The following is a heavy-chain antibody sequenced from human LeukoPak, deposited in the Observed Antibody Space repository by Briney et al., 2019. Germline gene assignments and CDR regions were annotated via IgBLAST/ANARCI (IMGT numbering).Heavy chain of an antibody. D-gene: IGHD5-24*01. Sequence: GGSLRLSCAASGFTFSTYSMNWVRQAPGTGLEWVASITSSSSHVYYADSVKGRFTISRDNAKDSLYLQMNSLRAEDTAIYYCARADMTTITYPEFWGQGTPVTVSS. J-gene: IGHJ4*02. V-gene: IGHV3-21*01. CDR3: ARADMTTITYPEF. CDR1: GFTFSTYS. CDR2: ITSSSSHV.